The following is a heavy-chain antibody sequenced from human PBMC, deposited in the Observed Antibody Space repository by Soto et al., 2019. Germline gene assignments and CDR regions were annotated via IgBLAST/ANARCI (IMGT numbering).Heavy chain of an antibody. CDR3: ASVKRSSGYYSYYYYGMDV. J-gene: IGHJ6*02. Sequence: SETLSLTCAVYGGSFSGYYWSWIRQPPGKGLEWIGEINHSGSTNYNPSLKSRVTISVDTSKNQFSLKLSSVTAADTAVYYCASVKRSSGYYSYYYYGMDVWGQGTTVTVSS. D-gene: IGHD3-22*01. CDR1: GGSFSGYY. CDR2: INHSGST. V-gene: IGHV4-34*01.